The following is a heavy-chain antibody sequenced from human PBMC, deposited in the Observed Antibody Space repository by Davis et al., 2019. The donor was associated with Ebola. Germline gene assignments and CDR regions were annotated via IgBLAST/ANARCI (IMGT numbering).Heavy chain of an antibody. J-gene: IGHJ4*02. V-gene: IGHV4-34*01. CDR2: INHSGST. CDR1: GGSFSGYY. Sequence: MPSETLSLTCAVYGGSFSGYYWSWIRQPPGKGLEWIGEINHSGSTNYNPSLKSRATISVDTSKNQFSLKLSSVTAADTAVYYCARGYSYGSRIFDYWGQGTLVTVSS. D-gene: IGHD5-18*01. CDR3: ARGYSYGSRIFDY.